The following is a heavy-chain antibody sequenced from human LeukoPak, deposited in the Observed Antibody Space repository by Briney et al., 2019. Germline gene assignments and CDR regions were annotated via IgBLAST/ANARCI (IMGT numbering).Heavy chain of an antibody. CDR3: GKRKLRIAAAGSDSGAFDY. CDR2: IRYDGSNK. V-gene: IGHV3-30*02. Sequence: GGSLRLSCAASGFTFSSYGMHWVRQAPGKGLEWVAFIRYDGSNKYYADSVKGRFTISRDNSKNTLYLQMNSLRAEDTAVYYCGKRKLRIAAAGSDSGAFDYWGQGTLVTVSS. CDR1: GFTFSSYG. J-gene: IGHJ4*02. D-gene: IGHD6-13*01.